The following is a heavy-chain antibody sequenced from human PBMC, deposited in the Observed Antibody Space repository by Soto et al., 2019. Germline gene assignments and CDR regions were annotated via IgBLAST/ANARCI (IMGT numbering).Heavy chain of an antibody. V-gene: IGHV3-23*01. Sequence: GESLKISCAASGFTFSSYAMSWVRQAPGKGLEWVSAISGSGGSTYYADSVKGRFTISRDNSKNTLYLQMNSLRAEDTAVYYCAKEGPENYDFWSGYYFSEGLDYYYGMDVWGQGTTVTVSS. CDR3: AKEGPENYDFWSGYYFSEGLDYYYGMDV. CDR1: GFTFSSYA. D-gene: IGHD3-3*01. J-gene: IGHJ6*02. CDR2: ISGSGGST.